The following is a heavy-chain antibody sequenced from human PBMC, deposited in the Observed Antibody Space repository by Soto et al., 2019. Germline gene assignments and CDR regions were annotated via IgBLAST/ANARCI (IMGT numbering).Heavy chain of an antibody. D-gene: IGHD6-19*01. CDR3: ARGSDRVDY. J-gene: IGHJ4*02. CDR2: ISSRSGYI. V-gene: IGHV3-21*02. CDR1: GFMFSSYS. Sequence: EVQLVESGGGLVKRGGSLRLSCAASGFMFSSYSMNWVRQAPGRGLEWISSISSRSGYIDYADSVKGRFTISRDNAKNSANLQMSSLRVEDTAVYYCARGSDRVDYWVQGTLVTVSS.